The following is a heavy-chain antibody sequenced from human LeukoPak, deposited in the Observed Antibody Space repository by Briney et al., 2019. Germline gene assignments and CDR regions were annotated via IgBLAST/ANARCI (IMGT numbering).Heavy chain of an antibody. CDR2: ISSSGSTI. CDR3: ARADYGGHLHAFDI. CDR1: GFTVSSNY. J-gene: IGHJ3*02. D-gene: IGHD4-23*01. Sequence: GGSLRLSCAASGFTVSSNYMSWVRQAPGKGLEWVSYISSSGSTIYYADSVKGRFTISRDNAKNSLYLQMNSLRAEDTAVYYCARADYGGHLHAFDIWGQGTMVTVSS. V-gene: IGHV3-11*04.